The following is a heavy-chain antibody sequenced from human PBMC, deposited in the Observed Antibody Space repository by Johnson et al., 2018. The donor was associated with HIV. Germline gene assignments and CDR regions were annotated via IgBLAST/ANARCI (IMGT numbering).Heavy chain of an antibody. CDR1: GFTFSNYW. D-gene: IGHD3-3*01. J-gene: IGHJ3*02. V-gene: IGHV3-7*01. Sequence: VQLVESGGGLVQPGGSLRLSCAASGFTFSNYWMNWVRQAPGKGLEWVANIKQDGGETYYVESLKGRSTISRDNATSSLYLQMNSMRVEDTAVYYCARTSSNFWSDPDAFDIWGQGTIVTVSS. CDR2: IKQDGGET. CDR3: ARTSSNFWSDPDAFDI.